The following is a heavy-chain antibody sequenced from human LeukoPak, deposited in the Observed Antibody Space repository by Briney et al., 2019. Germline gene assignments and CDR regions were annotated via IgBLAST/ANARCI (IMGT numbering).Heavy chain of an antibody. V-gene: IGHV4-38-2*02. CDR2: IYHSGST. D-gene: IGHD4-17*01. Sequence: PSETLSLTCTVSGYSISSTYYWGWIRQPPGKGLEWIGSIYHSGSTYYNPSLKSRVTISVDTSKNQFSLKLSSVTAADTAVYYCARDRIPAGYGDYEANWYFDLWGRGTLVTVSS. CDR1: GYSISSTYY. J-gene: IGHJ2*01. CDR3: ARDRIPAGYGDYEANWYFDL.